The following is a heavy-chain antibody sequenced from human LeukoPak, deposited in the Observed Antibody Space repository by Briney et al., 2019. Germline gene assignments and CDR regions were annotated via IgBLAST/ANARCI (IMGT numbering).Heavy chain of an antibody. CDR3: AKLLKSGSPYFDS. D-gene: IGHD3-10*01. CDR2: ISTNGGST. V-gene: IGHV3-23*01. J-gene: IGHJ4*02. Sequence: GGSLRLSCEASGFTFSSYAMSWVRQAPGKGLEWVSGISTNGGSTSYADSVKGRFTISRDNSKNTLDLQMNSLRAEDTAVYYCAKLLKSGSPYFDSWGQGTLATVSS. CDR1: GFTFSSYA.